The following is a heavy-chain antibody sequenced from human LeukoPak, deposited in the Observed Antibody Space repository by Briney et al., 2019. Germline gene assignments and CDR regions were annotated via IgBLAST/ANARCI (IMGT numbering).Heavy chain of an antibody. V-gene: IGHV4-59*01. J-gene: IGHJ6*02. CDR1: DGSISSYY. CDR3: ARTVDSGSSFQPYYYYYGMDV. D-gene: IGHD1-26*01. CDR2: LYYCGST. Sequence: SETLSLTCTGSDGSISSYYWSWLRQPPGKGLEWIGYLYYCGSTNYNHSLKSRVAISVDTSKNQFSLKLSSVTAADTAVYYCARTVDSGSSFQPYYYYYGMDVWGQGTTVTVSS.